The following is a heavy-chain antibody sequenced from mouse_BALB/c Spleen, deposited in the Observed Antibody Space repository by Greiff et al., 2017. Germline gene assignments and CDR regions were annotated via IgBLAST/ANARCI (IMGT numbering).Heavy chain of an antibody. V-gene: IGHV14-1*02. J-gene: IGHJ4*01. CDR2: IDPENGNT. CDR3: ARKDIRYDEDYAMDY. D-gene: IGHD2-14*01. Sequence: VQLKESGAELVRPGALVKLSCKASGFNIKDYYMHWVKQRPEQGLEWIGWIDPENGNTKYDPKFQGKASITADTSSNTAYLQLSSLTSEDTAVYYCARKDIRYDEDYAMDYWGQGTSVTVSA. CDR1: GFNIKDYY.